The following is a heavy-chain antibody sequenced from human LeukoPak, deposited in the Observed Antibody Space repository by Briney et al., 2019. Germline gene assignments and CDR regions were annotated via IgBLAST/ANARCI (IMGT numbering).Heavy chain of an antibody. CDR1: GGSISDYY. CDR3: ARDFSTFYWYLDL. V-gene: IGHV4-59*01. CDR2: IYYTGTT. D-gene: IGHD6-13*01. Sequence: SETLSLTCTVSGGSISDYYWSWIRRPPGKGLEWIGYIYYTGTTNYNPSLKSRVTISVDTSKNQFSLKLSSVTAADTAVYYCARDFSTFYWYLDLWGRGTLVTVSS. J-gene: IGHJ2*01.